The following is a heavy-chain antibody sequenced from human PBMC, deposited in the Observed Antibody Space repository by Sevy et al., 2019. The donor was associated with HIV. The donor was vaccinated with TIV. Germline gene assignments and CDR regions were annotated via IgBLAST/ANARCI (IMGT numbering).Heavy chain of an antibody. Sequence: ASVKVSCKASGGTFSSYAISWVRQAPGQGLEWMGGIIPIFGTANYAQKFQGRVTITADESTSTAYMELSSLRSEDTAVYYCARGVVTARNYYYYYGMDVWGQGTTVTVPS. CDR2: IIPIFGTA. J-gene: IGHJ6*02. V-gene: IGHV1-69*13. CDR3: ARGVVTARNYYYYYGMDV. CDR1: GGTFSSYA. D-gene: IGHD2-21*02.